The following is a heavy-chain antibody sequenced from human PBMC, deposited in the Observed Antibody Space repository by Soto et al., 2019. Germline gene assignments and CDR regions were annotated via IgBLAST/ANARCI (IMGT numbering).Heavy chain of an antibody. CDR2: IDPSDSYT. CDR1: GYSFTSYW. V-gene: IGHV5-10-1*01. CDR3: ARHMGGEPNSTIPDQGFDS. J-gene: IGHJ4*02. D-gene: IGHD3-16*01. Sequence: GESLKISCKGSGYSFTSYWISWVRQMPGKGLEWMGRIDPSDSYTYYSPSFQGHVAISADKSISTAYLQWSSPKASDTAMYYCARHMGGEPNSTIPDQGFDSWGKGTLVTVSS.